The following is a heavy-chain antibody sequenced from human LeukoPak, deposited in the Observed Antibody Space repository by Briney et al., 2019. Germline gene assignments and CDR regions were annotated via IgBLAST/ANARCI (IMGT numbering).Heavy chain of an antibody. J-gene: IGHJ4*02. CDR3: ARDRRRYGDPPGLYYFDY. Sequence: SETLSLTCTVSGGSISSYYWSWIRQPLGKGLEWIGYIYYSGSTNYNPSLKSRVTISVDTSKNQFSLKLSSVTAADTAVYYCARDRRRYGDPPGLYYFDYWGQGTLVTVSS. D-gene: IGHD4-17*01. CDR2: IYYSGST. CDR1: GGSISSYY. V-gene: IGHV4-59*01.